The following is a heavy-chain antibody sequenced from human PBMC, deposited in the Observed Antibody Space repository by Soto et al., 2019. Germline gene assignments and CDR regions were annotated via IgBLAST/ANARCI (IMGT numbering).Heavy chain of an antibody. CDR1: GFSFSPAW. Sequence: EVQLVESGGGLVTSGGSLRLSCTGTGFSFSPAWMNWVRQAPGKGLEWVGRMKSYRGGGTTDYAATVQGRFTISRDDSKNTLYLQMNSLKFEDTALYFCIWQQDFYYGKAVWGQGTTVTVSS. CDR2: MKSYRGGGTT. J-gene: IGHJ6*02. CDR3: IWQQDFYYGKAV. V-gene: IGHV3-15*07. D-gene: IGHD6-13*01.